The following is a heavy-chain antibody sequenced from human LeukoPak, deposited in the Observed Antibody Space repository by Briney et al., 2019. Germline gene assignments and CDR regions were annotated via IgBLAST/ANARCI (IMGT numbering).Heavy chain of an antibody. V-gene: IGHV4-4*07. CDR3: ARDRVDSSGYYYYYGIDV. D-gene: IGHD3-22*01. CDR2: LYTSGST. CDR1: GGPISTYF. Sequence: SETLSLTCSVSGGPISTYFWRWIRQPAGKGLEWIGRLYTSGSTNYNPSPKSRLTMSADTSKNQFSLNLRSVTAADTAIYYCARDRVDSSGYYYYYGIDVWGQGTAVTVSS. J-gene: IGHJ6*02.